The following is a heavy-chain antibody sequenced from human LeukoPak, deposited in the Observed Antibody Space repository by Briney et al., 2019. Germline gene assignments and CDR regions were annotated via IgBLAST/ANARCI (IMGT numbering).Heavy chain of an antibody. CDR2: ISYSGST. CDR1: GGSISSYY. J-gene: IGHJ4*02. V-gene: IGHV4-59*08. CDR3: ARHTSSGWYFIDY. Sequence: SETLSLTRTVSGGSISSYYWSWIRQPPGKGLEWIGYISYSGSTNYSPSLKSRVTISVDTSKKQFSLKLRSVTAADTAVYYCARHTSSGWYFIDYWGQGTLVTVSS. D-gene: IGHD6-19*01.